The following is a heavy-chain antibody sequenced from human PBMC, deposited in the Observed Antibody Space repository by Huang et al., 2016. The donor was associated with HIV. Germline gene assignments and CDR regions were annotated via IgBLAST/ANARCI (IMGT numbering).Heavy chain of an antibody. CDR1: GGSFNNFG. V-gene: IGHV1-69*13. Sequence: QVQLVQSGAEVRKPGSSVKVSCRASGGSFNNFGINWVRRAPGPGREWMGGIIPRCGTRNDAQRFKCRVTITADETTGVVYMELSSLRSDDTAVYFCAKRGGAWGSPYAFDLWGPGTMVTVSS. CDR2: IIPRCGTR. J-gene: IGHJ3*01. D-gene: IGHD3-16*01. CDR3: AKRGGAWGSPYAFDL.